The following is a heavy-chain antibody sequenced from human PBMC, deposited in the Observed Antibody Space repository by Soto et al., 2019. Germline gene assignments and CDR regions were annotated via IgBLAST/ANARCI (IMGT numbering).Heavy chain of an antibody. Sequence: SETLSLTGTVSGGSINSNYCSWIRQPPGKGLEWIGHIYYSRNTYYNPSLKSRVTISVDTSKNQFSLKLTSVTAADTAVYYCARVFGNFWSGYHVDYLGQGTLVTVSS. CDR2: IYYSRNT. J-gene: IGHJ4*02. CDR1: GGSINSNY. D-gene: IGHD3-3*01. CDR3: ARVFGNFWSGYHVDY. V-gene: IGHV4-59*01.